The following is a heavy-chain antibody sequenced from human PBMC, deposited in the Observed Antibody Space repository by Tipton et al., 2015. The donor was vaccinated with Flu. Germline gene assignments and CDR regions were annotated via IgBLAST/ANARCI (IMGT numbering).Heavy chain of an antibody. CDR3: ARRDYSNYVSQPKNWFDH. V-gene: IGHV4-38-2*02. D-gene: IGHD4-11*01. J-gene: IGHJ5*02. Sequence: TLSLTCIVSGDSIRSDYFWGWIRQPPGKGLEWIGQISRGGSTHYNSSLQSRATISVDSSRNRFSLKVKSVTAADTATYYCARRDYSNYVSQPKNWFDHWGQGILVTVSS. CDR1: GDSIRSDYF. CDR2: ISRGGST.